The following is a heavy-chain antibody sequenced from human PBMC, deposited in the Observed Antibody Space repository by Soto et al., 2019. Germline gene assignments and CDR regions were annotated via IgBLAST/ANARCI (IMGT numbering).Heavy chain of an antibody. D-gene: IGHD5-12*01. CDR2: INHSGST. Sequence: PSETLSLTCAVYGGSFSGYYWGWIRQRPGKGLEWIGKINHSGSTNYNPSLKSRVTISVDTSKNQFSLKLSSVTAADTAVYYCAGSPVATIYGGYFDYWGQGTLVTVSS. V-gene: IGHV4-34*01. J-gene: IGHJ4*02. CDR1: GGSFSGYY. CDR3: AGSPVATIYGGYFDY.